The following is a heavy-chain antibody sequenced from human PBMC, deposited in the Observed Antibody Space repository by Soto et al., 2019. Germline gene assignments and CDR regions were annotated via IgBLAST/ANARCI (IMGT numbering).Heavy chain of an antibody. CDR3: AKWNGGFDY. J-gene: IGHJ4*02. Sequence: QVQLVESGGGVVQPGRSLRLSCAASGFTFSSYGMHWVRQAPGKGLEWVAVISYDGSYKYYADSVKGRFTISRDNSKNTLYLQMNRLRAEDTAVYYCAKWNGGFDYWGQGTLVNVSS. CDR2: ISYDGSYK. V-gene: IGHV3-30*18. D-gene: IGHD3-16*01. CDR1: GFTFSSYG.